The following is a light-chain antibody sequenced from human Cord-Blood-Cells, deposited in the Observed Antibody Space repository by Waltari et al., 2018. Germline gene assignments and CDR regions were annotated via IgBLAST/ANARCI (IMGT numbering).Light chain of an antibody. CDR2: EVS. CDR3: CSYAGSSTYV. CDR1: SSDVGSYNL. J-gene: IGLJ1*01. V-gene: IGLV2-23*02. Sequence: QSALTQPASVSGSPGQSITISCTGTSSDVGSYNLVPWYQQHPGKAPKLMISEVSKRPSGVSNRFSGSKSGNTASLTISGLQAEDEADYYCCSYAGSSTYVFGTGTKVTVL.